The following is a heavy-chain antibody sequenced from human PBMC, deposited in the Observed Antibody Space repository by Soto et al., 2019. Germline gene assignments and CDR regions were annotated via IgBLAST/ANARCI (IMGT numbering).Heavy chain of an antibody. CDR3: AHRDSTGTTTYCDS. CDR2: IYWDGES. D-gene: IGHD1-1*01. Sequence: QLTLKEAGPTLVKPTETLTLTCTFSGFSFTTTRMGVGWTRQPPGKALEWRAIIYWDGESRYNPLLRRRLTLTEYTSNNQVVLTMTNMDPKDTASYYCAHRDSTGTTTYCDSWGQGIPVTVAS. CDR1: GFSFTTTRMG. V-gene: IGHV2-5*02. J-gene: IGHJ4*02.